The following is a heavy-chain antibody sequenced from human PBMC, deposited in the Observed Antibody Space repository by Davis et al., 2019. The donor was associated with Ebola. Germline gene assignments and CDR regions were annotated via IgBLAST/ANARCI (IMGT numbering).Heavy chain of an antibody. CDR2: ISYDGSNK. J-gene: IGHJ6*04. Sequence: PGGSLRLSCAASGFTFSSYWMTWVRQAPGKGLEWVAVISYDGSNKYYVDSVKGRFTISRDNSKNTLYLQMNSLRAEDTAVYYCARGVRVGGVEYYGMDVWGKGTTVTVSS. D-gene: IGHD1-26*01. CDR3: ARGVRVGGVEYYGMDV. V-gene: IGHV3-30-3*01. CDR1: GFTFSSYW.